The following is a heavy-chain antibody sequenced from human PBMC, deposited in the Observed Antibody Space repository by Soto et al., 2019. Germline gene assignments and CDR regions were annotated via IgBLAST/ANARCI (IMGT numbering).Heavy chain of an antibody. Sequence: ASVKVSCKASGYTFTSYAMHWVRQAPGQRLEWMGWINAGNGNTKYSQKFQGRVTITRDTSASTAYMELSSLRSEDTAVYYCAAMVLYSSGWYGKWLYFCGPGTSVTGSS. V-gene: IGHV1-3*01. CDR2: INAGNGNT. CDR1: GYTFTSYA. J-gene: IGHJ6*02. D-gene: IGHD6-19*01. CDR3: AAMVLYSSGWYGKWLYF.